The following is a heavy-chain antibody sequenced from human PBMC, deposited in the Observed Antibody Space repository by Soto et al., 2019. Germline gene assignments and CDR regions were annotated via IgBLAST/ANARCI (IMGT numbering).Heavy chain of an antibody. Sequence: SVKVSCKASGGTFSSYDISWVRQAPGQGLEWMGGIIPIFGTANYAQKFQGRVTITADESTSTAYMELSSLRSEDTAVYYCALGSVYYYDSSGYYHRCAFDIWGQGTMVTVSS. D-gene: IGHD3-22*01. CDR1: GGTFSSYD. CDR2: IIPIFGTA. CDR3: ALGSVYYYDSSGYYHRCAFDI. J-gene: IGHJ3*02. V-gene: IGHV1-69*13.